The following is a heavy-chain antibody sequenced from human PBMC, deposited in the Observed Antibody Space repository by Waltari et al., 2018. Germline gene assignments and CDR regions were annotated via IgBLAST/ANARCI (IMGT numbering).Heavy chain of an antibody. CDR2: INPNGGGT. J-gene: IGHJ4*02. CDR1: GYTFTGDF. V-gene: IGHV1-2*06. CDR3: ASGRGYSGCNFDY. D-gene: IGHD5-12*01. Sequence: VELVQAGAEVKKAGASVKVAGTASGYTFTGDFMHWGRRAPGQGLEWMGRINPNGGGTNNAQKFQGRVTRTRDTSISTAYMELSRMRSDATAVYYGASGRGYSGCNFDYWGQGTLVTVSS.